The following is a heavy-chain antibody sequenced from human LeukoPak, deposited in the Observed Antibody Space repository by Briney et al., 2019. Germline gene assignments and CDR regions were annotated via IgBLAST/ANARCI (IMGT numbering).Heavy chain of an antibody. V-gene: IGHV1-18*01. CDR2: ISAYNGNT. J-gene: IGHJ5*02. CDR3: ARGPIGDYYGSGSYYSYGGRAWFGP. CDR1: GYTFTSYG. Sequence: ASVKVSCNASGYTFTSYGISWVRQAPGQGLERMGWISAYNGNTNYAQKLQGRVTMTTDTSTSTAYMELRSLRSDDTAVYYCARGPIGDYYGSGSYYSYGGRAWFGPWGQGTLVTVSS. D-gene: IGHD3-10*01.